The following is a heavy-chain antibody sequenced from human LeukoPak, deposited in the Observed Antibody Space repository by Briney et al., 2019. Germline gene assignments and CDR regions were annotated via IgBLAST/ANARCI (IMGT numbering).Heavy chain of an antibody. Sequence: SQTLSLTCAISGDSVSSNTAAWNWIRQSPSRGLEWLGRTYYRSKWYNDYAVSVKSRISINPDTSKNQFSLQLNSVTPEDTAVYYCVREYYGDYFNWFDPLGPGNPGHRLL. CDR3: VREYYGDYFNWFDP. CDR1: GDSVSSNTAA. D-gene: IGHD4-17*01. CDR2: TYYRSKWYN. J-gene: IGHJ5*02. V-gene: IGHV6-1*01.